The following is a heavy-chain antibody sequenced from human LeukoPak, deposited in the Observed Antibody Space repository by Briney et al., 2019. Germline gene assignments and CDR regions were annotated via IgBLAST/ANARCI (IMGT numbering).Heavy chain of an antibody. J-gene: IGHJ5*02. Sequence: PGGSLRLSCAVSGFTFDTYAMNWVRQAPGKGPEWVSGISGSGYETSYSDSVKDRFTISRDNSKNTLYLHMHSLRVDDTAVYYCAKEGGDRISSRTWFGPWGPGTLVTVSS. CDR1: GFTFDTYA. CDR2: ISGSGYET. V-gene: IGHV3-23*01. CDR3: AKEGGDRISSRTWFGP. D-gene: IGHD3-10*01.